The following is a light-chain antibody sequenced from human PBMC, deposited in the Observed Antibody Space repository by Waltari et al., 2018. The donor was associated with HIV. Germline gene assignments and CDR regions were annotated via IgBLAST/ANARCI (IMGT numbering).Light chain of an antibody. CDR1: QPIGTY. V-gene: IGKV1-39*01. J-gene: IGKJ1*01. CDR3: QQNYFTSWS. Sequence: DIQMTQSPSSLSASVGDRVTITCRASQPIGTYLNWYQQRPGKAPSLILFAVSNLQPGVPSRFSGVGSGTDFTLTINSLQPEDFATYYCQQNYFTSWSFGQGTTVDI. CDR2: AVS.